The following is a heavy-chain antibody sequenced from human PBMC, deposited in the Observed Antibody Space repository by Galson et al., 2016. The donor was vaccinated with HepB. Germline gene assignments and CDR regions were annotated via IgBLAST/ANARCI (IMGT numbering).Heavy chain of an antibody. D-gene: IGHD5-24*01. CDR3: SRDLRPRWELDYYNYGMDV. V-gene: IGHV3-30*03. CDR2: ISFDGSTK. J-gene: IGHJ6*02. Sequence: PRLSCAASGFRFSSYGMHWVRQAPGKGLEWVAVISFDGSTKNYIDSVKGRSTVSRDNLENTLYLQMNSLRTDDTAEYYCSRDLRPRWELDYYNYGMDVWGQGTTVTVSS. CDR1: GFRFSSYG.